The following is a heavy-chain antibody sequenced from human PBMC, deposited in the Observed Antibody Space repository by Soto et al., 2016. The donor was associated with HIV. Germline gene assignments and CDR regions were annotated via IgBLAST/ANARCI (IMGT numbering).Heavy chain of an antibody. V-gene: IGHV3-21*01. CDR3: ARDLSRWEPHYYFNFGMDV. CDR2: ISGSGNYI. D-gene: IGHD1-26*01. Sequence: EVQVVESGGGLVKPGGSLRLSCVISGFTFSNYGMNWVRQTPGKGLEWVSSISGSGNYIFYADSVKGRFTISRDNAQNSLFLQMHSLTVEDMAVYYCARDLSRWEPHYYFNFGMDVWGQGPRSPSL. J-gene: IGHJ6*02. CDR1: GFTFSNYG.